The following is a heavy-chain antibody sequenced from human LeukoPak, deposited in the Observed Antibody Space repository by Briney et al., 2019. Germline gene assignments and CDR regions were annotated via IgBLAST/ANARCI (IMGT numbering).Heavy chain of an antibody. CDR3: AKGSWTVDY. V-gene: IGHV3-30*18. D-gene: IGHD3-10*01. J-gene: IGHJ4*02. CDR2: ISYDGSNK. Sequence: GGSLRLSCAASGFTFSSYGMHWVRQAPGKGLEWVAVISYDGSNKYYADSVKGRFTISRDNSKNTLYLQMNSLRAEDTAVYYCAKGSWTVDYWGQGTLVTGSS. CDR1: GFTFSSYG.